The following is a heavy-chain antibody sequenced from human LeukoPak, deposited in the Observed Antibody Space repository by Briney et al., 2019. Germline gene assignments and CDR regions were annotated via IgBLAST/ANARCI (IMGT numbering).Heavy chain of an antibody. CDR1: GFTFSSYW. J-gene: IGHJ4*02. CDR3: ARDRDDSSGYYPDY. Sequence: GGSLRLSCAASGFTFSSYWIHWVRQAPGKGLVWVSRINSDGSSTSYADSVKGRFTISRDNAKNTLYLQMNSLRAEDTAVYYCARDRDDSSGYYPDYWGQGTLVTVSS. V-gene: IGHV3-74*01. CDR2: INSDGSST. D-gene: IGHD3-22*01.